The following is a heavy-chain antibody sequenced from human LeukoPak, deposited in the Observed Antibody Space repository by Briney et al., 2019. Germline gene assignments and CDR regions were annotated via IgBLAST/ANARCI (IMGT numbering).Heavy chain of an antibody. V-gene: IGHV3-30*18. CDR2: ISYDGSNK. CDR3: AKVKYSSSWSFDY. CDR1: GFTFSSYG. J-gene: IGHJ4*02. D-gene: IGHD6-13*01. Sequence: PGGSLRLSCAASGFTFSSYGMHWVRQAPGKGLEWVAVISYDGSNKYYADSVKGRFTISRDNSKNTLYLQMNSLRAEDTAVYYCAKVKYSSSWSFDYWGQGTLVTVSS.